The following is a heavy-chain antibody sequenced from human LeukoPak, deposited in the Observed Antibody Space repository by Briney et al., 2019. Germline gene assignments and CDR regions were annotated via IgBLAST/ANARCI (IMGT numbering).Heavy chain of an antibody. CDR3: ARLKEGLLGYCSGGSCYSGLDY. V-gene: IGHV4-59*01. Sequence: PSETLSLTCAVSGASITSYYWTWIRQPPGKGLEWIGYIYHTGNIKYNPSLNSRVTISIDTSKNQFSLKLSSVTAADTAVYYCARLKEGLLGYCSGGSCYSGLDYWGQGTLVTVSS. J-gene: IGHJ4*02. CDR1: GASITSYY. CDR2: IYHTGNI. D-gene: IGHD2-15*01.